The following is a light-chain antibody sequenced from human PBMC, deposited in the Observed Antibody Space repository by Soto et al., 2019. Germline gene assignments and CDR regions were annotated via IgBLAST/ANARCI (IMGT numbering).Light chain of an antibody. CDR1: SRDVGGYNY. CDR3: SSYTSSSTYG. Sequence: QSVLTQPASVSGSPGQSITISCTGTSRDVGGYNYVSWYQQHPGKAPKLMIYDVSNRPSGVSNRFSGSKCGNTASLTISGLQAEDEADYYCSSYTSSSTYGFGTGTKLTVL. CDR2: DVS. V-gene: IGLV2-14*01. J-gene: IGLJ1*01.